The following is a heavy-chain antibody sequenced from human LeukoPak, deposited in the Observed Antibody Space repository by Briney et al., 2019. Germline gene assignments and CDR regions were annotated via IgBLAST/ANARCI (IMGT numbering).Heavy chain of an antibody. D-gene: IGHD6-13*01. V-gene: IGHV4-39*01. CDR1: GGSISSSSYY. CDR3: ARRPDRIAAACTPFDY. Sequence: SSETDSLTCTVSGGSISSSSYYWGWIRQPPGKGLEWIGSIYYSGSAYYNPCLKIRRTISVDTSKNQFSLKLSSVTAADTAVYYCARRPDRIAAACTPFDYWGKGTLVSASS. CDR2: IYYSGSA. J-gene: IGHJ4*02.